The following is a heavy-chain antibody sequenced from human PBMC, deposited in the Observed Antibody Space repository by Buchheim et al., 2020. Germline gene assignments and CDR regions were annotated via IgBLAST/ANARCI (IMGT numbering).Heavy chain of an antibody. V-gene: IGHV3-23*01. D-gene: IGHD2-2*01. CDR3: ARRGLYCSSTSCYYSPYGMDV. CDR1: GFTFSSYA. Sequence: EVQLLESGGGLVQPGGSLRLSCAASGFTFSSYAMSWVRQAPGKGLEWVSAISGSGGSTYYADSVKGRFTISRDNSKNTLYLQMNSLRAEDTAVYYCARRGLYCSSTSCYYSPYGMDVWGQGTT. J-gene: IGHJ6*02. CDR2: ISGSGGST.